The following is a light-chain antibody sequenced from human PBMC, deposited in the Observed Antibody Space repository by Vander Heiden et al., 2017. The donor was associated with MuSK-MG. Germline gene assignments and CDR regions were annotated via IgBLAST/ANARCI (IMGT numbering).Light chain of an antibody. CDR2: DAS. Sequence: EIVMTQSPATLSVSPGERATLSCRASQSVRSNLAWYQQKPGQAPRLLIYDASTRATGIPAGFSGSGYGKEFTLTISSRQSEDFAVYYCQQYNNWPSLTFGGGTKVEIK. J-gene: IGKJ4*01. V-gene: IGKV3-15*01. CDR3: QQYNNWPSLT. CDR1: QSVRSN.